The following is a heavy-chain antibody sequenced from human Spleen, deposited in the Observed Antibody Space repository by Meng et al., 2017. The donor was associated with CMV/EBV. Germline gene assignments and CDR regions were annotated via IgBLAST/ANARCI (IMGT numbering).Heavy chain of an antibody. D-gene: IGHD3-3*01. CDR1: TVTSDW. J-gene: IGHJ5*02. Sequence: TVTSDWMHWVRQAPGQGLEGVGVIHPSGGSALDAKKLQGIVALTRDTSTNADYMELSSLGYDDTAVYYCARDYSITLLEMTGWWFDPWGQGTLVTVSS. CDR2: IHPSGGSA. CDR3: ARDYSITLLEMTGWWFDP. V-gene: IGHV1-46*01.